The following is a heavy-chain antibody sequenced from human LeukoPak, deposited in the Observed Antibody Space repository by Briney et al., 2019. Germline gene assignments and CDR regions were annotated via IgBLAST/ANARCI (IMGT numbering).Heavy chain of an antibody. CDR2: INPSGGST. V-gene: IGHV1-46*01. CDR3: ARDLIPSIAAAGTLFY. Sequence: GASVKVSCKASGYTFTSYYMHWVRQAPGQGLEWMGIINPSGGSTSYAQKFQGRVTTTRDTSTSTVYMELSSLRSEDTAVYYCARDLIPSIAAAGTLFYWGQGTLVTVSS. J-gene: IGHJ4*02. D-gene: IGHD6-13*01. CDR1: GYTFTSYY.